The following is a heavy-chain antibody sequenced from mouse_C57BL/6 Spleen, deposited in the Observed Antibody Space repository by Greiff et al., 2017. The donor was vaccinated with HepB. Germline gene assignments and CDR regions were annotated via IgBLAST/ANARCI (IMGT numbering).Heavy chain of an antibody. J-gene: IGHJ3*01. CDR3: AREGFAY. V-gene: IGHV1-54*01. CDR2: INPGSGGT. Sequence: QVQLQQSGAEQVRPGTSVKVSCKASGYAFTNYLIEWVKQRPGQGLEWIGVINPGSGGTNYNEKFKGKATLTADKSSSTAYMQLSSLTSEDSAVYFCAREGFAYWGQGTLVTVSA. CDR1: GYAFTNYL.